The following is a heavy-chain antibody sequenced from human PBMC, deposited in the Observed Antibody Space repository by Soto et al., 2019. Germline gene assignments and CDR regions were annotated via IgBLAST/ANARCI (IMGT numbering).Heavy chain of an antibody. CDR2: IYYSGST. V-gene: IGHV4-59*01. Sequence: SETLSLTCTVSGGSISSYYWSWIRQPPGKGLEWIGYIYYSGSTNYNPSLKSRVTISVDTSKNQFSRKLSSVTAADTAVYYCARAPGEGFLEWLPELKYYFDYWGQGTLVTVSS. CDR3: ARAPGEGFLEWLPELKYYFDY. D-gene: IGHD3-3*01. CDR1: GGSISSYY. J-gene: IGHJ4*02.